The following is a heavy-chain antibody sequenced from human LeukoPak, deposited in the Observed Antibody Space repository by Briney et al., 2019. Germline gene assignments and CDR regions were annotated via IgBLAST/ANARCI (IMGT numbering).Heavy chain of an antibody. Sequence: GGSLRLSCAASGFTFSSYWMHWVRQAPGKGLVWVSRINSDGSSTSYADSVKGRFTISRDNAKNSLYLQMNSLRAEDTAVYYCARDYYGSGSYLGYYYYYYMDVWGKGTTVTVSS. CDR3: ARDYYGSGSYLGYYYYYYMDV. CDR1: GFTFSSYW. V-gene: IGHV3-74*01. D-gene: IGHD3-10*01. J-gene: IGHJ6*03. CDR2: INSDGSST.